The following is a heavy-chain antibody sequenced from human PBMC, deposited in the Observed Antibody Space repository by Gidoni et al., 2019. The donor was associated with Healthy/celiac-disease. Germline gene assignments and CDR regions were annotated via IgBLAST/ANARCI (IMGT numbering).Heavy chain of an antibody. Sequence: QVQLQESGPGLVKPSQTLSLTCTVSGGSISIGRYYWSWIRQHPGKGLEWIGYIYYSGSTYSNPSLKSRVTISVDTSKNQFSLKLSSVTAADTAVYYCARVSGDPSYYYYGMDVWGQGITVTVSS. CDR2: IYYSGST. V-gene: IGHV4-31*03. CDR3: ARVSGDPSYYYYGMDV. CDR1: GGSISIGRYY. D-gene: IGHD2-21*02. J-gene: IGHJ6*02.